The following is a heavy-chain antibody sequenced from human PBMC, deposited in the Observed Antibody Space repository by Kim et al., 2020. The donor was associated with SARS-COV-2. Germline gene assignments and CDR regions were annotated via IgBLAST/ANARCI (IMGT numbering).Heavy chain of an antibody. CDR3: ARGDTWHDY. V-gene: IGHV4-31*03. D-gene: IGHD2-8*01. J-gene: IGHJ4*02. CDR1: GDSIYNGGYY. CDR2: IFYSGST. Sequence: SETLSLTCTVSGDSIYNGGYYWSWIRQHPGKGLEWIGYIFYSGSTYYNPSLKSRVTISIDMSKNQFSLKLSSVTAADTAVYYCARGDTWHDYWGQGTLVTVSS.